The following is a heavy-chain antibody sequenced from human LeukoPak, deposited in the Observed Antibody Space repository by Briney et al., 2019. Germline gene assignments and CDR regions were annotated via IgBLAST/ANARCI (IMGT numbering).Heavy chain of an antibody. CDR1: GFXFSNAW. D-gene: IGHD3-10*01. V-gene: IGHV3-23*01. J-gene: IGHJ4*02. CDR2: ITGGAGYA. CDR3: AKNLRGYYFDY. Sequence: PGGSLRLSCEVFGFXFSNAWITWVRQAPGKGLEWVSAITGGAGYAYYADSVKGRFTISRDNSKNTLYLQMNSLRAEDTAVYYCAKNLRGYYFDYWGQGTLVTVSS.